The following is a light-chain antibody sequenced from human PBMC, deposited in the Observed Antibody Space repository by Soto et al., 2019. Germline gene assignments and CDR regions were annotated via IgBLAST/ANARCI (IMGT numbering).Light chain of an antibody. J-gene: IGLJ1*01. CDR2: EGS. V-gene: IGLV2-23*01. Sequence: QSALTQPASVSGSPGQSITISCTGTSSDVGSYNVVSWYQQHPGKAPKVMIYEGSKRPSGVSNRFSGSKSGNTASLTISGLKAEDEADYYCCSYAGSSTYVFGTGTKLTVL. CDR1: SSDVGSYNV. CDR3: CSYAGSSTYV.